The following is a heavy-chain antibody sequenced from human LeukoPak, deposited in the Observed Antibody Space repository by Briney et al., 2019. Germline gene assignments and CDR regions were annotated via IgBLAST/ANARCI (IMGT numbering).Heavy chain of an antibody. V-gene: IGHV3-74*01. CDR2: INTDGNIT. CDR1: GFTFSSYW. CDR3: ARELSGSISRHFDY. Sequence: GGSLRLSCEASGFTFSSYWMHWVRQAPGKGLVWVSRINTDGNITTYADSVKGRFSISRDNAKNALYLQMNSLRAEDTAVFYCARELSGSISRHFDYWGQGTLVTVSS. J-gene: IGHJ4*02. D-gene: IGHD2-15*01.